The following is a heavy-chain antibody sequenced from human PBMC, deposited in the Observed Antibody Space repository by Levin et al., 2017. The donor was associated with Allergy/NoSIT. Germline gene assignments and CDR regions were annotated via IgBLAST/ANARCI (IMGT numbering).Heavy chain of an antibody. D-gene: IGHD5-12*01. CDR2: IRGRGHHGSR. V-gene: IGHV3-49*03. CDR1: GLNFPDFA. CDR3: TCGGSAYLPLFDS. J-gene: IGHJ4*02. Sequence: PGGSLRLSCIGSGLNFPDFALSWFRQAPGKGPEWLGFIRGRGHHGSREIAASVRGRFTISRDDSKSITYLHMDSLKTDDTAIYYCTCGGSAYLPLFDSWGQGTLVTVSS.